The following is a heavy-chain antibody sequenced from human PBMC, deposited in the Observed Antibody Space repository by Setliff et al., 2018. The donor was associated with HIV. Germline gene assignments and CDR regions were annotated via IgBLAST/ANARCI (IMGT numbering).Heavy chain of an antibody. Sequence: SETLSLTCTVSGGSIFSHYWSWIRQPPGKGLEWIGYIYYSGSTNYNPSLKSRVTISVDTSKNQFSLKLSSVTAADTAVYYCAGALFYSGRSGPYYCDYWGQGTLVTSPQ. CDR1: GGSIFSHY. CDR2: IYYSGST. D-gene: IGHD1-26*01. CDR3: AGALFYSGRSGPYYCDY. V-gene: IGHV4-59*11. J-gene: IGHJ4*02.